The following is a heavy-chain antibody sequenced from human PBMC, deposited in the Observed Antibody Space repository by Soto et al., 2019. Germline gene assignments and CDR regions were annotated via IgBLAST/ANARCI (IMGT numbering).Heavy chain of an antibody. J-gene: IGHJ4*02. Sequence: ASVQVSCKASGYTFTGYYMHWVRQAPGQGLEWMGWINPNSGGTSYAQKFQGRVTMTRDTSISTAYMELSRLTSDDTAVYYCARGPFVIGGGRSPYVDYWGQGTLVTVSS. CDR3: ARGPFVIGGGRSPYVDY. D-gene: IGHD2-21*01. CDR1: GYTFTGYY. CDR2: INPNSGGT. V-gene: IGHV1-2*02.